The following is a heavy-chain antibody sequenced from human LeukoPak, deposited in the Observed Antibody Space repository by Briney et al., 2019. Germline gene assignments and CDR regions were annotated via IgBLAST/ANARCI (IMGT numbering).Heavy chain of an antibody. D-gene: IGHD5-18*01. Sequence: GGSPRLSCAASEFTFSSYAMTWVRQAPGKGLEWVSSVSGSGASAAYADSVKGRFTISRDNSKNTLYLQMNSLRPEDTAVYFCAKGGIQLWYYLDYWGQGTLVTVSS. CDR1: EFTFSSYA. V-gene: IGHV3-23*01. CDR3: AKGGIQLWYYLDY. CDR2: VSGSGASA. J-gene: IGHJ4*02.